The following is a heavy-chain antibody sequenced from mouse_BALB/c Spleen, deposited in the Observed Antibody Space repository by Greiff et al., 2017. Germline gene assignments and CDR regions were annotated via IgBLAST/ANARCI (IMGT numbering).Heavy chain of an antibody. J-gene: IGHJ4*01. CDR3: AREHSTATYYAMDY. D-gene: IGHD1-2*01. Sequence: VQLQQPGAELVKPGASVKLSCKASGYTFTSYWMHWVKQRPGQGLEWIGEINPSNGRTNYNEKFKSKATLTVDKSSSTAYMQLSSLTSEDSAVYYCAREHSTATYYAMDYWGQGTSVTVSA. CDR1: GYTFTSYW. CDR2: INPSNGRT. V-gene: IGHV1S81*02.